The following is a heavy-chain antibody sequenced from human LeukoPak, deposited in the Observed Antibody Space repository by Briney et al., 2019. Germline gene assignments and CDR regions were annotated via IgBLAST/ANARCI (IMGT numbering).Heavy chain of an antibody. D-gene: IGHD3-22*01. CDR3: ARENHSYESSGYPTSDY. Sequence: ASVKVSCKASGYTFTSYGISWVRQAPGQGLEWMGWISAYNGNTNYAQKLQGRVTMTTDTSTSTAYMELRSLRSDDTAVYYCARENHSYESSGYPTSDYGGQGPLVTVSS. V-gene: IGHV1-18*01. CDR2: ISAYNGNT. J-gene: IGHJ4*02. CDR1: GYTFTSYG.